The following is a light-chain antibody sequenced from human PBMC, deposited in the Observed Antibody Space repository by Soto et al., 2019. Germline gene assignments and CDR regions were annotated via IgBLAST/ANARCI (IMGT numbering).Light chain of an antibody. CDR1: SSDVGDYNS. CDR3: CSYAGSYTWV. J-gene: IGLJ3*02. CDR2: DVS. Sequence: QSALTQPRSVSGSPGQSVTISCTGTSSDVGDYNSVSWFQQHPGKAPKVIIFDVSKRPSGVPDRFSGSKSGNTASLTISGLQAEDEADYYCCSYAGSYTWVFGGGSKLTVL. V-gene: IGLV2-11*01.